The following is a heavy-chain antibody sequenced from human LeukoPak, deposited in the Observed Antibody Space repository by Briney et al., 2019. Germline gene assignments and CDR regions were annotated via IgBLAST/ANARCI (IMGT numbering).Heavy chain of an antibody. J-gene: IGHJ4*02. D-gene: IGHD6-13*01. Sequence: PGRSLRLSCAASGFTFSSYAMHWVRQAPGKGLEWVAVISYDGNNKYYADSVKGRFTISRDNSKNTPYLQMNSLRTEDTAVYYCARVKGGIAAAGNYFDYWGQGTLVTVSS. CDR3: ARVKGGIAAAGNYFDY. CDR1: GFTFSSYA. V-gene: IGHV3-30-3*01. CDR2: ISYDGNNK.